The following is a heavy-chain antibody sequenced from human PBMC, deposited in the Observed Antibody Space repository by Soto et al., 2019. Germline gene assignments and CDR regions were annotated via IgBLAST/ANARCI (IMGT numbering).Heavy chain of an antibody. CDR3: ARIPRASSSGLDY. Sequence: SETLSLTCAVYGGSFSGYYWSWIRQPPGKGLEWIGEINHSGSTNYNPSLKSRVTISVDTSKNRFSLKLSSVTAADTAVYYCARIPRASSSGLDYWGQGTLVTVSS. CDR1: GGSFSGYY. D-gene: IGHD6-19*01. V-gene: IGHV4-34*01. CDR2: INHSGST. J-gene: IGHJ4*02.